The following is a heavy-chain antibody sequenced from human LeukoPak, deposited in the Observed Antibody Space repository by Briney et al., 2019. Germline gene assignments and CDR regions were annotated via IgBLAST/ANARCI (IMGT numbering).Heavy chain of an antibody. Sequence: KPGGSLRLSCAASGFTFSSHGMSWVRQAPGKGLEWVSTISGSGDYTYYADSVKGRFTISRDNSKNTLYLQMNSLRAEDTAIYYCAKVTYGSGTYGAFDSWGQGTLVTVSS. CDR3: AKVTYGSGTYGAFDS. CDR2: ISGSGDYT. J-gene: IGHJ4*02. CDR1: GFTFSSHG. V-gene: IGHV3-23*01. D-gene: IGHD3-10*01.